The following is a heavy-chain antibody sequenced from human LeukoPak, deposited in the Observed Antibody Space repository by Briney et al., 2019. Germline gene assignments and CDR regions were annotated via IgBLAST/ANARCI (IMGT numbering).Heavy chain of an antibody. CDR1: GGSFSGYY. J-gene: IGHJ6*04. Sequence: AETLSLTCAVYGGSFSGYYWSWIRQPPGKGLEWIGEINHSGSTNYNPSLKSRVTISVDTSKSQFSLKLSSVTAADTAVYYCARGRYGMDVWGKGTTVTVSS. CDR3: ARGRYGMDV. CDR2: INHSGST. V-gene: IGHV4-34*01.